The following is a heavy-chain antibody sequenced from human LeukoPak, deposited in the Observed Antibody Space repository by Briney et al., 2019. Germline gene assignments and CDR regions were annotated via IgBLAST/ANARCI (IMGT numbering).Heavy chain of an antibody. J-gene: IGHJ4*02. CDR1: GFTFSSYA. D-gene: IGHD3-10*01. V-gene: IGHV3-23*01. Sequence: GGSLRLSCAASGFTFSSYAMSWVRQAPGKGLEWVSAISGSGGSTYYADSVKGRFTISRDNSKNTLYLQMNSLRAEDTAVYYCAKAFMVGLWFGELRVMSFDYWGQGTLVTVSS. CDR2: ISGSGGST. CDR3: AKAFMVGLWFGELRVMSFDY.